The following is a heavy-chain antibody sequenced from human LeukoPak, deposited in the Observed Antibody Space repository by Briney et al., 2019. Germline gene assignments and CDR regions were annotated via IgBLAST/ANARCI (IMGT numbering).Heavy chain of an antibody. CDR3: ARIPPPLSYSSSLLKVYFDS. J-gene: IGHJ4*02. V-gene: IGHV1-69*05. Sequence: ASVKVSCKASGGTFSSYAISWVRQAPGQGLEWMRGIIPIFGTANYAQKFQGRVTITTDESTSTAYMELSSLRSEDTAVYYCARIPPPLSYSSSLLKVYFDSWGQGTLVTVSS. D-gene: IGHD6-13*01. CDR2: IIPIFGTA. CDR1: GGTFSSYA.